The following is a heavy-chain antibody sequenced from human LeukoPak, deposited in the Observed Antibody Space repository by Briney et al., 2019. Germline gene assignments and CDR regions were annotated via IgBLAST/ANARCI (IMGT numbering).Heavy chain of an antibody. V-gene: IGHV4-38-2*02. CDR1: GYSISSVYY. CDR3: ARAFYGRRWFDP. J-gene: IGHJ5*02. D-gene: IGHD3/OR15-3a*01. CDR2: IYHSGNT. Sequence: SETLSLTCTVSGYSISSVYYWGWIRQPPGRGLEWIGSIYHSGNTYYNPSLKSRVTISVDTSKNQFSLKLSSVTAADTAVYYCARAFYGRRWFDPWGQGTLVTVSS.